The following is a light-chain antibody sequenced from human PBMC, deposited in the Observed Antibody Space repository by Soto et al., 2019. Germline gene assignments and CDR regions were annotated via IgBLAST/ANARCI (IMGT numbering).Light chain of an antibody. Sequence: DIQMTQSPSTLSESVVARVIITCRASQSITKWLAWYKQQPGKAPNLLIYDASSLETGVPSRFSGSGSGTEFTLTISSLQPDDFATYYCQQYNSYSWTFGQGTKVDIK. CDR1: QSITKW. CDR3: QQYNSYSWT. V-gene: IGKV1-5*01. CDR2: DAS. J-gene: IGKJ1*01.